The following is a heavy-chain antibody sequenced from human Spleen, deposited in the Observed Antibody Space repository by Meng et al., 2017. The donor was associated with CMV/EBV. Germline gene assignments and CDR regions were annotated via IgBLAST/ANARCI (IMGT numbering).Heavy chain of an antibody. Sequence: GESLKISCAASGFTVSSNYMSWVRQAPGKGLEWVSAISGSGGSTYYADSVKGRFTISRDNSKNTLYLQMNSLRAEDTAVYYCAKDEIAAAGSGLWDYWGQGTLVTVSS. CDR3: AKDEIAAAGSGLWDY. CDR1: GFTVSSNY. J-gene: IGHJ4*02. D-gene: IGHD6-13*01. V-gene: IGHV3-23*01. CDR2: ISGSGGST.